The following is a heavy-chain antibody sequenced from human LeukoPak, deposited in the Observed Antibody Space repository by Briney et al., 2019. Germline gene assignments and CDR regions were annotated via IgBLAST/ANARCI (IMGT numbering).Heavy chain of an antibody. V-gene: IGHV3-23*01. CDR1: GFTFSSHG. CDR3: AKDDNYIRFLS. D-gene: IGHD3-16*01. Sequence: GETLRLSCAASGFTFSSHGMNWVRQAPGKGLEWVSGITGSGGNRYYADSVKGRFTISRDNSKNTLYLQMNSLRAEDTAVYYCAKDDNYIRFLSWRQGTLVTVSS. CDR2: ITGSGGNR. J-gene: IGHJ5*02.